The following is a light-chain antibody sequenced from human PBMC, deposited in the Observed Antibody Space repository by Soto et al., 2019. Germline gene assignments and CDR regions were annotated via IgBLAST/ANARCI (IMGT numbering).Light chain of an antibody. CDR1: QSISSY. CDR3: QQSYSTPLT. Sequence: DIQMTQSPSSLSAPVGDRVTITCRASQSISSYLNRYQQKPGKATKLLIYAASSLQSGVPSRFSGSGSGTDFTLTISSLQPEDFATYSCQQSYSTPLTFGGGTKVEIK. CDR2: AAS. V-gene: IGKV1-39*01. J-gene: IGKJ4*01.